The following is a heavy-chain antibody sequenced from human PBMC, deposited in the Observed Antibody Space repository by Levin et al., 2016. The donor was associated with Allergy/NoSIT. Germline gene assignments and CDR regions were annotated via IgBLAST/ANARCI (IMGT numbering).Heavy chain of an antibody. V-gene: IGHV3-7*01. Sequence: GGSLRLSCAASGFTFSSYWMSWVRQAPGKGLEWVANIKQDGSEKYYMDSVKGRFTISRDNSKSTLYLQMNSLRPDDTATYYCAKGSSLMFVVPPGMDVWGQGTTVTVSS. CDR2: IKQDGSEK. D-gene: IGHD1-26*01. J-gene: IGHJ6*02. CDR1: GFTFSSYW. CDR3: AKGSSLMFVVPPGMDV.